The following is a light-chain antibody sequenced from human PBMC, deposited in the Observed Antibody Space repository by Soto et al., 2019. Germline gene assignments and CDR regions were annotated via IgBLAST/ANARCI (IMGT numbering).Light chain of an antibody. V-gene: IGLV2-14*01. CDR2: EVS. CDR3: SSYAGSSTSDV. J-gene: IGLJ1*01. Sequence: QSVLTQPASVSGSPGQSITISCTGTSSDVGGYNYVSWYQQHPGKAPKLMIYEVSNRPSRVSHRFSGSKSGNTASLTISGLQAEDEADYYCSSYAGSSTSDVFGTGTKLTVL. CDR1: SSDVGGYNY.